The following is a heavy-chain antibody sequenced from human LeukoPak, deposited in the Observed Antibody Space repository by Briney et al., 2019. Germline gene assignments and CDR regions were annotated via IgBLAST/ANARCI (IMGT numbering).Heavy chain of an antibody. D-gene: IGHD3-22*01. CDR3: ARDPYYYDSSGSGNTDY. CDR1: GYTFTSYG. CDR2: ISAYNGNT. V-gene: IGHV1-18*01. J-gene: IGHJ4*02. Sequence: ASVKVSCTASGYTFTSYGISWVRQAPGQGLEWMGWISAYNGNTNYAQKLQGRVTMTTDTSTSTAYMELRSLRSDDTAVYYCARDPYYYDSSGSGNTDYWGQGTLVTVSS.